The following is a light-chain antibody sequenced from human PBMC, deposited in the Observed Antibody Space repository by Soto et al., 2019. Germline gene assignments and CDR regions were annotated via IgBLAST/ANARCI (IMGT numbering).Light chain of an antibody. Sequence: DIQMTQSPSTLSASVGDRVTITCRASQSISSWLAWYQQKPGKAPKVLIYMASSLESGVPSRFSGSGSGTEFTLTISSLQPDDFATYYCQQYNSYKTFGQGTKVDIK. CDR3: QQYNSYKT. V-gene: IGKV1-5*03. J-gene: IGKJ1*01. CDR2: MAS. CDR1: QSISSW.